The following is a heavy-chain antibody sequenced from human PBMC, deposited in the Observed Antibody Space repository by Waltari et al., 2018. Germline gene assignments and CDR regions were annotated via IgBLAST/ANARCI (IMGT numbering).Heavy chain of an antibody. CDR1: GGSISSYY. V-gene: IGHV4-59*01. CDR3: ARARSGSYSAFDY. CDR2: IYYSGST. Sequence: QVQLQESGPGLVKPSETLSLTCTVSGGSISSYYWSWIRQPPGKGLEWIGYIYYSGSTNYNPSLQSRVTISVDTSKNQFSLKLSSVTAADTAVYYCARARSGSYSAFDYWGQGTLVTVSS. J-gene: IGHJ4*02. D-gene: IGHD1-26*01.